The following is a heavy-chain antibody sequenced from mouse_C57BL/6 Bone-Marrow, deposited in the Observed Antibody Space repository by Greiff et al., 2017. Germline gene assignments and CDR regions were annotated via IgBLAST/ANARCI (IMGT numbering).Heavy chain of an antibody. J-gene: IGHJ4*01. CDR3: ARDPFYDGGAMDY. Sequence: EVMLVESGGGLVKPGGSLKLSCAASGFTFSSYAMSWVRQTSEKRLEWVATISDGGSYTYYPDNVKGRFTISRDNAKNNLYLQMSHLKSEDTAMYYCARDPFYDGGAMDYWGQGTSVTVSS. D-gene: IGHD2-3*01. CDR1: GFTFSSYA. CDR2: ISDGGSYT. V-gene: IGHV5-4*01.